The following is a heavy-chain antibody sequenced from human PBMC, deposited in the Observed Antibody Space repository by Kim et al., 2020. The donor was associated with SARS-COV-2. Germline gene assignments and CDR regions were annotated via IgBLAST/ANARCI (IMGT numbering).Heavy chain of an antibody. V-gene: IGHV3-30*18. CDR1: GFTFSSYG. D-gene: IGHD3-10*01. CDR3: AEDQFPSRITMVRGAPYYYYYGMDV. J-gene: IGHJ6*04. Sequence: GGSLRLSCAASGFTFSSYGMHWVRQAPGKGLEWVAVISYDGSNKYYADSVKGRFTISRDNSKNTLYLQMNSLRAEDTAVYYCAEDQFPSRITMVRGAPYYYYYGMDVWGEGPTVTVSS. CDR2: ISYDGSNK.